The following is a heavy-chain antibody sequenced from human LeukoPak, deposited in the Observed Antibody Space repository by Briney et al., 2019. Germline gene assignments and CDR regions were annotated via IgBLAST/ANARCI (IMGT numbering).Heavy chain of an antibody. J-gene: IGHJ4*02. CDR1: GFTFSSYS. CDR2: ISSSSSYI. D-gene: IGHD3-22*01. Sequence: GGSLRLSCAASGFTFSSYSMNWVRQAPGKGLEWVSSISSSSSYIYYADSVKGRFTISRDNAKNSMYLQMNSLRAEDTAVYYCAKDDSSGYYYIFFDYWGQGPLVTVSS. CDR3: AKDDSSGYYYIFFDY. V-gene: IGHV3-21*01.